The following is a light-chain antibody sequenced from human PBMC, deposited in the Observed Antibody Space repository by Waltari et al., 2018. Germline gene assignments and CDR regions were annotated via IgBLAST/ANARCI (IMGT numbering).Light chain of an antibody. Sequence: SYELTQPPSVSVSPGQTARITCSGDALPKQYAYWYQQKPGQAPVLVIYKDRERPSGIPARFSGSSAGTTVTLTISGVQAEDEADYYCQSADSSGTVVFGGGTKLTVL. V-gene: IGLV3-25*03. CDR1: ALPKQY. CDR2: KDR. J-gene: IGLJ2*01. CDR3: QSADSSGTVV.